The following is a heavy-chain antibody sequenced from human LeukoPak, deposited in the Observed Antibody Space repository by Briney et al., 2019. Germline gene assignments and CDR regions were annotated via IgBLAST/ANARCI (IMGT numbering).Heavy chain of an antibody. CDR2: IYSSGST. CDR3: ARAYVMVREVLIDY. CDR1: GDSISSGSYY. J-gene: IGHJ4*02. Sequence: SQTLSLTCTVSGDSISSGSYYWSWIRQPAGKGLEWIGRIYSSGSTNYNPSLKSRVTISVDTSKNQFSLKLSTVTVADTAIYYCARAYVMVREVLIDYSGQGTLVTVSS. D-gene: IGHD3-10*01. V-gene: IGHV4-61*02.